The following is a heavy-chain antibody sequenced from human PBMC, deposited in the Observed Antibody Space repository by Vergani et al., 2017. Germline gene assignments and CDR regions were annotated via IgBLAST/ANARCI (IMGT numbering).Heavy chain of an antibody. Sequence: QVQLVESGGGVVQPGRSLRLSCATSGFTFNRDAMHWVRQAPGKGLEWVAVIAYDGIDKFYADYVRGRFTISRDNSKNTLYLQMNSLRAEDSALYYCARENHGDYIPGEDWGQGTLVTVSS. CDR2: IAYDGIDK. V-gene: IGHV3-30-3*01. CDR3: ARENHGDYIPGED. J-gene: IGHJ4*02. D-gene: IGHD4-17*01. CDR1: GFTFNRDA.